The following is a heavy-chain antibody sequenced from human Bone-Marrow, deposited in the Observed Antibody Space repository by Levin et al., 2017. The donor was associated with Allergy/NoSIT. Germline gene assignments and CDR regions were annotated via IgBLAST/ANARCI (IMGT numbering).Heavy chain of an antibody. CDR3: AKALGGSYYNPIDY. J-gene: IGHJ4*02. CDR2: ISYDGSNK. D-gene: IGHD3-10*01. Sequence: AGGSLRLSCAASGFTFSSYGMHWVRQAPGKGLEWVAVISYDGSNKYYADSVKGRFTISRDNSKNTLYLQMNSLRAEDTAVYYCAKALGGSYYNPIDYWGQGTLVTVSS. V-gene: IGHV3-30*18. CDR1: GFTFSSYG.